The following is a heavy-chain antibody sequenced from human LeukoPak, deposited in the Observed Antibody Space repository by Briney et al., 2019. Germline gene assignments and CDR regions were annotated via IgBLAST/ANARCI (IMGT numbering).Heavy chain of an antibody. CDR2: INPNSGGT. V-gene: IGHV1-2*02. CDR3: ARVMGGLVIAAFDI. Sequence: GASVKVSCKASGYTFTGYYMHWVRQAPGQGLEWMGWINPNSGGTNYAQKFQGRVTMTRDTSISTAYMELSRLRSDDTAVYYCARVMGGLVIAAFDIWGLGTMVTVSS. J-gene: IGHJ3*02. D-gene: IGHD3-3*01. CDR1: GYTFTGYY.